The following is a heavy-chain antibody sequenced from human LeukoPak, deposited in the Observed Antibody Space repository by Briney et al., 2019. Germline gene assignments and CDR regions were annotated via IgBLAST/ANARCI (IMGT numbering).Heavy chain of an antibody. Sequence: SETLSLTCTVSGYSISSGYYWGWIRQPPGKGLEWIGSIYHSGSTYYNPSLKSRVTISVDTSKNQFSLKLSSVTAVDTAVYYCATTPTYYDFWSGLVGYFDYWGQGTLVTVSS. CDR2: IYHSGST. CDR1: GYSISSGYY. CDR3: ATTPTYYDFWSGLVGYFDY. J-gene: IGHJ4*02. D-gene: IGHD3-3*01. V-gene: IGHV4-38-2*02.